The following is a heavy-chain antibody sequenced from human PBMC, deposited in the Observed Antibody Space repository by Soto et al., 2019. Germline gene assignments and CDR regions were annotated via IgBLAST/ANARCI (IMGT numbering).Heavy chain of an antibody. CDR1: GGSASSGSYY. V-gene: IGHV4-39*01. J-gene: IGHJ5*02. CDR3: ARHPSNFWFDP. CDR2: IYYSGST. D-gene: IGHD4-4*01. Sequence: SETLSLTCTVSGGSASSGSYYWSWIRQPPGKGLEWIGSIYYSGSTYYNPSLKSRVTVSVDTSKNQFSLKLSSVTAADTAVYYCARHPSNFWFDPWGQGTLVT.